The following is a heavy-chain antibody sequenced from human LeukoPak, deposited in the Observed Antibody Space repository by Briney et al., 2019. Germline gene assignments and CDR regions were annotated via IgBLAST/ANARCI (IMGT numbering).Heavy chain of an antibody. CDR1: GYTFTGYY. D-gene: IGHD3-22*01. CDR2: INPNSGGT. J-gene: IGHJ4*02. Sequence: ASVKVSCKASGYTFTGYYMHWVRQAPGQGLEWMGWINPNSGGTNYAQKFQGRVTMTRDTSISTAYMELSRLRSDDTAVYYCARTVIGTYYDSSGYYLPWDYWGQGTLVTVSS. V-gene: IGHV1-2*02. CDR3: ARTVIGTYYDSSGYYLPWDY.